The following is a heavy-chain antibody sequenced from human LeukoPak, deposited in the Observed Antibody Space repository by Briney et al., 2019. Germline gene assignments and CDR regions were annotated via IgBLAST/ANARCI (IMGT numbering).Heavy chain of an antibody. Sequence: GGSLRLSCAASGFTFSSYSMNWVRQAPGKGLEWASYISSSSSTIYYADSVKGRFTISRDNAKNSLYLQMNSLRAEDTAVYYCARVPNDYSNYEPHFDYWGQGTLVTVSS. J-gene: IGHJ4*02. CDR2: ISSSSSTI. CDR3: ARVPNDYSNYEPHFDY. V-gene: IGHV3-48*01. D-gene: IGHD4-11*01. CDR1: GFTFSSYS.